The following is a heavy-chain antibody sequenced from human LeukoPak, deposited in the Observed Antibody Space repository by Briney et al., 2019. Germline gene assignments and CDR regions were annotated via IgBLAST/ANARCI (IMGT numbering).Heavy chain of an antibody. Sequence: SETLSLTCTVSGASVTDYYWSWIRQSPGKGLEWISYIHHSGNSDYNPSLRSRVTTSLDTSKSQFSLNLISVTAADTAVYYCTRGHWGLQSWSQGTLVTVSS. D-gene: IGHD7-27*01. J-gene: IGHJ5*02. V-gene: IGHV4-59*02. CDR3: TRGHWGLQS. CDR2: IHHSGNS. CDR1: GASVTDYY.